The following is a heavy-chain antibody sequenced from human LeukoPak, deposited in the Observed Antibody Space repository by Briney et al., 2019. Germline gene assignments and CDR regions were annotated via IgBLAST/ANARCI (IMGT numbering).Heavy chain of an antibody. CDR3: AREDSSSWYYFDY. D-gene: IGHD6-13*01. Sequence: ASVKVSCKASGYTFTGYYMHWVRQAPGQGLEWMGWINPNSGGTNYAQKFQGRVTMTRDTSISIAYMELSRLRSDDTAVYYCAREDSSSWYYFDYWGQGTLVTVSS. V-gene: IGHV1-2*02. CDR2: INPNSGGT. CDR1: GYTFTGYY. J-gene: IGHJ4*02.